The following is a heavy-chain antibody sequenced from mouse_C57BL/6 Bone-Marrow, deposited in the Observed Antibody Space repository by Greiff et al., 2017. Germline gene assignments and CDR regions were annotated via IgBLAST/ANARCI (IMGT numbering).Heavy chain of an antibody. CDR1: GYTFTSYW. V-gene: IGHV1-69*01. Sequence: QVQLQQPGAELVMPGASVKLSCKASGYTFTSYWMHWVKQRPGQGLEWIGEIDPSDSYTNYNQKFKGKSTLTVDKSSSTAYMQLSSLTSEDSAVYYCARWSNYLHYYAMDYWGQGTSVTVSS. J-gene: IGHJ4*01. D-gene: IGHD2-5*01. CDR3: ARWSNYLHYYAMDY. CDR2: IDPSDSYT.